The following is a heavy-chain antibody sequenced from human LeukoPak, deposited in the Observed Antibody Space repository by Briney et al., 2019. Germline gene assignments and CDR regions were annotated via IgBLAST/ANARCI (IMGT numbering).Heavy chain of an antibody. CDR3: VKESTTSWLFDY. D-gene: IGHD2-2*01. Sequence: GGSLRLSCSASGFTFSSYAMHWVRQAPGKGLEYVSAISTHADSTYYADSVKGRFTISRDNSKNTLYLQMSSLRVEDMAVYYCVKESTTSWLFDYWGQGTLVIVSS. CDR1: GFTFSSYA. CDR2: ISTHADST. J-gene: IGHJ4*02. V-gene: IGHV3-64D*06.